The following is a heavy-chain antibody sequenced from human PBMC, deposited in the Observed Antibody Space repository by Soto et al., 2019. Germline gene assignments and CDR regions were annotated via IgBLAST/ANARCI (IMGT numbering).Heavy chain of an antibody. D-gene: IGHD3-9*01. Sequence: QVQLVESGGGVVQPGRSLRLSCAASGFTFSSYGMHWVRQAPGKGLEWVAVIWFDGSNKYYADSVKGRFTISRDNSNNPLYLQMNSLSAGDTAVYYCARQHRDILTGLRWNGMDVWGQGTTVTVSS. J-gene: IGHJ6*02. CDR2: IWFDGSNK. CDR3: ARQHRDILTGLRWNGMDV. V-gene: IGHV3-33*01. CDR1: GFTFSSYG.